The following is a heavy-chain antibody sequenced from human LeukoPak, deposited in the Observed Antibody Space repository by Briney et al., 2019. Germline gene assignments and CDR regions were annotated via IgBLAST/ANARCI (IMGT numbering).Heavy chain of an antibody. V-gene: IGHV3-11*05. D-gene: IGHD6-13*01. CDR1: GFTFSDYY. Sequence: AGGSLRLSCAASGFTFSDYYMSWIRQAPGKGLEWVSDISSTSIYTNYADSVEGRFTISRDNAKNSLYLQMNSLRAEDTAVYYCAREDGYSSSWYSDYWGQGTLVTVSS. J-gene: IGHJ4*02. CDR2: ISSTSIYT. CDR3: AREDGYSSSWYSDY.